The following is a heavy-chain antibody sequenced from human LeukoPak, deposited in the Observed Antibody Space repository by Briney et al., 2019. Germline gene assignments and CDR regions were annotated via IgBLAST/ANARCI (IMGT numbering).Heavy chain of an antibody. CDR3: ARGGRIAVAGTREFDY. V-gene: IGHV1-2*04. CDR2: INPNSGGT. CDR1: GYTFTGYY. D-gene: IGHD6-19*01. Sequence: ASVKVSCKASGYTFTGYYMHWVRQAPGQGLEWMGWINPNSGGTNYAQKFQGWVTMTRDTSISTAYMELSRLGSDDTAVYYCARGGRIAVAGTREFDYWGQGTLVTVSS. J-gene: IGHJ4*02.